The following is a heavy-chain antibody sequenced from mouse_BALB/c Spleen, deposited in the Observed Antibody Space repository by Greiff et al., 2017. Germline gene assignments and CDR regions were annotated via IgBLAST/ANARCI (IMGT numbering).Heavy chain of an antibody. CDR1: GYTFTSYY. CDR3: ARMRGYDLYYFDY. Sequence: QVQLQQSGPELVKPGASVKMSCKASGYTFTSYYIHWVKQRPGQGLEWIGWIYPGDGSTKYNEKFKGKTTLTADKSSSTAYMLLSSLTSEDSAIYFCARMRGYDLYYFDYWGQGTTLTVSS. CDR2: IYPGDGST. J-gene: IGHJ2*01. D-gene: IGHD2-2*01. V-gene: IGHV1S56*01.